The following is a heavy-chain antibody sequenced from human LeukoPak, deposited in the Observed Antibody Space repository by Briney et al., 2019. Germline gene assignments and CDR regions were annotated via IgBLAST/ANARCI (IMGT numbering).Heavy chain of an antibody. J-gene: IGHJ5*02. V-gene: IGHV4-59*01. CDR1: GGSISSYY. Sequence: PSETLSLTCTVSGGSISSYYWSWIRQPPGKGLEWIGYIYYSGSTNYNPSLKSRVTISVDTSKNQFSLKLSSVTAADTAVYYCARDREVAGTRWFDPWGRGTLVTVSS. CDR2: IYYSGST. CDR3: ARDREVAGTRWFDP. D-gene: IGHD6-19*01.